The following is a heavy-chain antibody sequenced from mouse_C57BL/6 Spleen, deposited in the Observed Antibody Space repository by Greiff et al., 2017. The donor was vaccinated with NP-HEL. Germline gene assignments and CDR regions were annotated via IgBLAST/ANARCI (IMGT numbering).Heavy chain of an antibody. CDR1: GFTFSSYA. V-gene: IGHV5-9-1*02. J-gene: IGHJ4*01. Sequence: EVMLVESGEGLVKPGGSLKLSCAASGFTFSSYAMSWVRQTPEKRLEWVAYISSGGDYIYYADTVRGRFTISRDNARNTLYLQMSSLKSEDTAMYYCTRDGLRRYAMDYWGQGTSVTVSS. D-gene: IGHD2-4*01. CDR2: ISSGGDYI. CDR3: TRDGLRRYAMDY.